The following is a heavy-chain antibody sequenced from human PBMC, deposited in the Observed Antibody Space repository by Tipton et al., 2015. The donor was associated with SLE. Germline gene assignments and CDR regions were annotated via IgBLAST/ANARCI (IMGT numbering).Heavy chain of an antibody. J-gene: IGHJ6*02. V-gene: IGHV3-74*01. CDR1: GFTFSYYW. Sequence: SLRLSCAASGFTFSYYWMHWVRQAPGKGLVWVSRINSDGSSTSYADSVKGRFTISRDNAKNTLYLQMNSLRAEDTAVYYCAREVVVPPAVRHYYGMDVWGQGPSVTVSS. CDR3: AREVVVPPAVRHYYGMDV. D-gene: IGHD2-2*01. CDR2: INSDGSST.